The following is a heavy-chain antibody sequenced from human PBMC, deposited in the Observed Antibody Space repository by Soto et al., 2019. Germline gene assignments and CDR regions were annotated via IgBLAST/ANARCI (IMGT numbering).Heavy chain of an antibody. CDR1: GITISNYP. J-gene: IGHJ1*01. D-gene: IGHD3-22*01. CDR2: ISGSVDRT. CDR3: VKDDGGYPSTAQH. V-gene: IGHV3-23*01. Sequence: EVQLLASGGGLVQPGGFLRLSCAASGITISNYPMSWVRQAPGKVLDWVSGISGSVDRTYYADSAKGRFTISKDSSRNSLSLQLDSLGVEDAAVYFCVKDDGGYPSTAQHWGQGTLVTVST.